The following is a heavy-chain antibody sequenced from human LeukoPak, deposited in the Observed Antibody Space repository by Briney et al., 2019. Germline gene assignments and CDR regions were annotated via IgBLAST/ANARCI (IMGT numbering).Heavy chain of an antibody. CDR2: ISSSSSYI. J-gene: IGHJ3*02. CDR3: AKDQYCGGDCYEGGAFDI. Sequence: GGSLRLSCAASGFTFSSYSMNWVRQAPGKGLEWVSSISSSSSYIYYADSVKGRFTISRDNAKNSLYLQMNSLRAEDMALYYCAKDQYCGGDCYEGGAFDIWGQGTMVTVSS. CDR1: GFTFSSYS. D-gene: IGHD2-21*01. V-gene: IGHV3-21*04.